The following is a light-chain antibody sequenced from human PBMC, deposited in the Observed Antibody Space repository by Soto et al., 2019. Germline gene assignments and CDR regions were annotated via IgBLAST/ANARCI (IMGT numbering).Light chain of an antibody. CDR2: DVS. CDR3: SSYTSRSSSTYV. J-gene: IGLJ1*01. Sequence: QSALTQPASLSGSPGQSITISCTGTSSEVGGYNYVSWYQQHPGKAPKLMIYDVSNRPSGVSNRFSGSKSGNTASLTISGLQAEDEADYYCSSYTSRSSSTYVFGTGTKVTVL. V-gene: IGLV2-14*01. CDR1: SSEVGGYNY.